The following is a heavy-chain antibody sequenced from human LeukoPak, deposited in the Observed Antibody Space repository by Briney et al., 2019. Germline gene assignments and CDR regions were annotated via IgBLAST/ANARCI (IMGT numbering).Heavy chain of an antibody. D-gene: IGHD2-15*01. Sequence: GGSLRLSCAASGFTFNNYAMTWVRQAPGKGLEWVSTIIGSGGSTDYADSVKGRFTISRDNSKDTLFLQMDSLRVEDTAVYYCATFCSGGDCYSFAPCGQGTLVTVSS. CDR1: GFTFNNYA. CDR3: ATFCSGGDCYSFAP. V-gene: IGHV3-23*01. CDR2: IIGSGGST. J-gene: IGHJ5*02.